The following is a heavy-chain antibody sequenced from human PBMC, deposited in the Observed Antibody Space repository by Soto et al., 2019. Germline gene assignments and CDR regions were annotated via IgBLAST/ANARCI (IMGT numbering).Heavy chain of an antibody. CDR2: ISGNGFST. V-gene: IGHV3-23*01. CDR1: GFPFLTHA. D-gene: IGHD3-10*01. J-gene: IGHJ4*01. CDR3: AKDVGGYNRLIDY. Sequence: GGSLRLSCTASGFPFLTHAMNWVRQAPGKGLEWVSAISGNGFSTYFADSVRGRFSISRDNFRNTLYLQMNSLRAEDTAIYYCAKDVGGYNRLIDYWGQGIRVIVSS.